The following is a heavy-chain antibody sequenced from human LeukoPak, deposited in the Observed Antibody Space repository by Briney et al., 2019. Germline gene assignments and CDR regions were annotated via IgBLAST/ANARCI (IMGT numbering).Heavy chain of an antibody. V-gene: IGHV4-59*01. D-gene: IGHD5-18*01. CDR2: IYYSGST. CDR3: ARGAAGYSYG. CDR1: GGSFSAYS. Sequence: SETLSLTCAVYGGSFSAYSWSWIRQPPGKGLEWIGHIYYSGSTNYNPSLKSRVTISIDTSKNQFSLRLSSVTAADTAMYYCARGAAGYSYGWGQGTLVTVSS. J-gene: IGHJ4*02.